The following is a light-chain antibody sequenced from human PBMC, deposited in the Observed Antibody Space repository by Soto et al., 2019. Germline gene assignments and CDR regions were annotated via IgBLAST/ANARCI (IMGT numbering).Light chain of an antibody. J-gene: IGKJ5*01. Sequence: IVLTQSPATLSLSPGKRATLSCRASQYITIYLAWYQQKPGQAPRRLIYGASSRATGIPDRFSGSGSGTDFTLTISRLEPEDFAVYYCQQYGSSPTFGEGTRLEIK. CDR1: QYITIY. V-gene: IGKV3-20*01. CDR2: GAS. CDR3: QQYGSSPT.